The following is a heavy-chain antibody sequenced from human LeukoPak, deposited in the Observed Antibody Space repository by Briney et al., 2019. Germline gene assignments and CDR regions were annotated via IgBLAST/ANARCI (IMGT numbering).Heavy chain of an antibody. J-gene: IGHJ4*02. CDR1: GFTVSSNH. CDR3: ARATYYYDSSGYRDFYFDD. V-gene: IGHV3-53*01. CDR2: FHSDGST. Sequence: GGSLRLSCAASGFTVSSNHMDWVRRAPGKGLEWVSAFHSDGSTYYADSVKGRFTLSRDNSKNTLYLQMNSLRAEDTAVYYCARATYYYDSSGYRDFYFDDWGQGTLVTVSS. D-gene: IGHD3-22*01.